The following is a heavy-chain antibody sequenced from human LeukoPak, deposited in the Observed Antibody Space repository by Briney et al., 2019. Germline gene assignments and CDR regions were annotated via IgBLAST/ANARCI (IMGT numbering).Heavy chain of an antibody. J-gene: IGHJ5*02. CDR3: TKGSWSPRGFNLFDP. CDR2: INWRSDFV. Sequence: PGRSLRLSCAASGSSIDEYAMHWVRQAPGKGLEWVSGINWRSDFVAYADSVKGRFIISRDNAKNSAYLEMNSLRTEDTALYFCTKGSWSPRGFNLFDPWGQGTVVTASS. V-gene: IGHV3-9*01. CDR1: GSSIDEYA. D-gene: IGHD2-8*02.